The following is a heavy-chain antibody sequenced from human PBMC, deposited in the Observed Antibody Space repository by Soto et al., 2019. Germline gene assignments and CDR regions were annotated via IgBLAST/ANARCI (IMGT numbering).Heavy chain of an antibody. CDR3: ARGLPPTIAVVPAALFDP. V-gene: IGHV4-31*03. D-gene: IGHD2-2*01. CDR2: IYYSGST. CDR1: GGSISSGGYY. Sequence: QVQLQESGPGLVKPSQTLSLTCTVSGGSISSGGYYWSWIRQHPGKGLEWIGYIYYSGSTYYNPSLDSRVTISHDTSKTPLSLKLSSVTAADPAVFYCARGLPPTIAVVPAALFDPWGQGPLVTVSS. J-gene: IGHJ5*02.